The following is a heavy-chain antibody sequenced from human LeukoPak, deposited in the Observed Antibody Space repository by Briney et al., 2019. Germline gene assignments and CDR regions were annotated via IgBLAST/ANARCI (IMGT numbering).Heavy chain of an antibody. CDR2: INYRGST. V-gene: IGHV4-59*01. D-gene: IGHD6-6*01. Sequence: PSETLSLTCTVSAGSISTYYWSWIRQPPGKGLEWIGYINYRGSTNYNPSLKSRVTISVDTSKNQFSLKVRSMTAADTAVYYCARGRYSSSDWGQGTLVTVSS. CDR3: ARGRYSSSD. J-gene: IGHJ4*02. CDR1: AGSISTYY.